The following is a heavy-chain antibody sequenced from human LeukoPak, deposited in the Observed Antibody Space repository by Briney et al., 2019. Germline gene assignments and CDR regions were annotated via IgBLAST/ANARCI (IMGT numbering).Heavy chain of an antibody. D-gene: IGHD3-10*01. CDR3: ARRAVGYYGSGSYYKYYFDY. CDR2: IYHSGST. V-gene: IGHV4-4*02. CDR1: GGSISRSNW. Sequence: PSGTESLTCAVSGGSISRSNWWSGVRQPPGKGLEWIGEIYHSGSTNYNPSLKSRVTISVDKSKNQFSLKLSSVTAADTAVYYCARRAVGYYGSGSYYKYYFDYWGQGTLVTVSS. J-gene: IGHJ4*02.